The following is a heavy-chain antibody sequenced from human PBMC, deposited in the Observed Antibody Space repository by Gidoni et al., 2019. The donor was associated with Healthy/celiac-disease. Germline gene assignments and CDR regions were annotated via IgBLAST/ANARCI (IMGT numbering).Heavy chain of an antibody. V-gene: IGHV4-39*01. Sequence: QLQLQESGPGLVKPSETLSLTCTVSGGSISSSSYYWGWIRQPPGKGLGWIGSIYYSGSTYYNPSLKSRVTISVDTSKNQFSLKLSSVTAADTAVYYCARLGHRKLGYCSSTSCFDDYWGQGTLVTVSS. J-gene: IGHJ4*02. CDR3: ARLGHRKLGYCSSTSCFDDY. CDR2: IYYSGST. D-gene: IGHD2-2*01. CDR1: GGSISSSSYY.